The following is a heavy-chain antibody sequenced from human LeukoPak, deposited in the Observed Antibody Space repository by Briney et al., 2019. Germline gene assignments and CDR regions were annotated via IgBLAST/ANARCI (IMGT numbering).Heavy chain of an antibody. CDR1: GYTFTSYG. V-gene: IGHV1-2*02. D-gene: IGHD3-22*01. J-gene: IGHJ5*02. Sequence: GASVKVSCKASGYTFTSYGISWVRQAPGQGLEWMGWINPYSGGTNYAQKFQGRVTMTRDTSISTAYMELRSLRSDDTAVYYCARGAYDSSGYYVNWFDPWGQGTLVTVSS. CDR3: ARGAYDSSGYYVNWFDP. CDR2: INPYSGGT.